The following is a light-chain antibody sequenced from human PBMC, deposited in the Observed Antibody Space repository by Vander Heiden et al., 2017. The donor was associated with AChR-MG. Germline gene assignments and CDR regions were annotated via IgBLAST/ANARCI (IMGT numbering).Light chain of an antibody. V-gene: IGKV2-28*01. CDR1: QSLLHSNGYNY. CDR2: LGS. J-gene: IGKJ4*01. Sequence: DIVLTQAPPSLPVTPGEPASISCRPSQSLLHSNGYNYLDWYLQKPGQSPQLLIYLGSNRASGVPDRFSGSGSGTDFTLKISRVEAEDVGVYYCMQALQTPLTFGGGTKVEI. CDR3: MQALQTPLT.